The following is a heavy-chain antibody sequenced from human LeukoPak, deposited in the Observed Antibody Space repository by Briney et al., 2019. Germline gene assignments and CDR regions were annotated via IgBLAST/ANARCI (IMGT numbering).Heavy chain of an antibody. V-gene: IGHV3-30-3*01. CDR3: ARTRVVIAMPDAFDI. Sequence: GGSLRLSCAASGFTFSSYAMHWVRQAPGKGLEWVAVISYDGSNKYYADSVKGRFTISRDNSKNTLYLQMNSLRAEDTAVYYCARTRVVIAMPDAFDIWGQGTMVTVSS. D-gene: IGHD2-21*01. CDR1: GFTFSSYA. CDR2: ISYDGSNK. J-gene: IGHJ3*02.